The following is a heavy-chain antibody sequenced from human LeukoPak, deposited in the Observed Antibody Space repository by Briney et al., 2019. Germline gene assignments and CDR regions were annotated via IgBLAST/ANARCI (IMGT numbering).Heavy chain of an antibody. J-gene: IGHJ6*03. Sequence: PGGSLRLSCAASGFTFSTYPMHWVRQAPGKGLEWVAVMSFDGDSEYYSDSVKGRFIISRDNPKNTLYLQMNRLRAEDTAVYYCARVMYYSGWNPPKQNYYYYMDVWGKGTTVTISS. CDR1: GFTFSTYP. D-gene: IGHD6-19*01. V-gene: IGHV3-30*14. CDR3: ARVMYYSGWNPPKQNYYYYMDV. CDR2: MSFDGDSE.